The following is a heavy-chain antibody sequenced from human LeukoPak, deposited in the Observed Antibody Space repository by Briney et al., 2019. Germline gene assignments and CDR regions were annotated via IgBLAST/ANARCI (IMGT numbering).Heavy chain of an antibody. CDR2: IYSGGTT. V-gene: IGHV4-4*07. Sequence: SETLSLTCTVSGGSINNDFWTSIRQPAGKGLEWIGRIYSGGTTNYNPSLKSRVTMSVDTSKNQFSLKLISVTAADTAVYYCARNFRGGSTYLDYWGEGTLVTVSS. D-gene: IGHD2/OR15-2a*01. J-gene: IGHJ4*02. CDR3: ARNFRGGSTYLDY. CDR1: GGSINNDF.